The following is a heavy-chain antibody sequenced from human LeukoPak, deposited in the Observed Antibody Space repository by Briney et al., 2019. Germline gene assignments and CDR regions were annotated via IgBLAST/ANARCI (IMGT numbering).Heavy chain of an antibody. J-gene: IGHJ4*02. CDR3: ARARDPYGDYGSFDY. V-gene: IGHV4-30-2*01. CDR1: GGSISSGGYS. D-gene: IGHD4-17*01. Sequence: SPPLSLPFAVSGGSISSGGYSWSWIRPPPGKGLGWIGYIYHSGSTYYNPSLKSRVTISVDRSKNQFSLKLSSVTAADTAVYYCARARDPYGDYGSFDYWGQGTLVTVSS. CDR2: IYHSGST.